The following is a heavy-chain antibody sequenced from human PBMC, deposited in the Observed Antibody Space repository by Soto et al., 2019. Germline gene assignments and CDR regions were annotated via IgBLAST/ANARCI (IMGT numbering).Heavy chain of an antibody. V-gene: IGHV1-18*04. CDR3: ERIYPGMVATSYFDY. CDR1: GYTFTSYG. J-gene: IGHJ4*02. CDR2: ISAYNGNT. D-gene: IGHD5-12*01. Sequence: GASVKVSCKASGYTFTSYGISWVRQAPGQGLEWMGWISAYNGNTNYAQKLQGRVTMTTDTSTSTAYMVLRSLRSDDTAVYYCERIYPGMVATSYFDYWGQGTLVTVSS.